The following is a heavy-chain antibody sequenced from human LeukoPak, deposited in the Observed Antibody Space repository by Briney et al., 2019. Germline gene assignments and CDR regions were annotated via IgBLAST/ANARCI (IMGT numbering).Heavy chain of an antibody. CDR2: IYYSGSST. J-gene: IGHJ6*02. D-gene: IGHD1-26*01. CDR1: GGSINSDY. CDR3: ARQGPKLTLVDYYGMDV. V-gene: IGHV4-59*08. Sequence: PSETLSLTCTVSGGSINSDYWSWVRQPPGRGLEWIGYIYYSGSSTNYNPSLKSRVTISVDRSKNQFSLKLSSVTAADTAMYYCARQGPKLTLVDYYGMDVWGQGTTVTVSS.